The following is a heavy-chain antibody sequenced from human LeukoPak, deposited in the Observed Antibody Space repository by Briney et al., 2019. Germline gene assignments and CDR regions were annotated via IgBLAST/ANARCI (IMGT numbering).Heavy chain of an antibody. CDR1: GYTFTSYG. V-gene: IGHV1-18*01. Sequence: ASVKVSCKASGYTFTSYGISWVRQAPGQGLEWMGWINAYNGNTNYAQKLQGRVTMTTDTSTSTAYMELRSLRSDDTAVYYCARVDSYDYVWGSYRRDDYWGQGTLVTVSS. CDR3: ARVDSYDYVWGSYRRDDY. D-gene: IGHD3-16*02. CDR2: INAYNGNT. J-gene: IGHJ4*02.